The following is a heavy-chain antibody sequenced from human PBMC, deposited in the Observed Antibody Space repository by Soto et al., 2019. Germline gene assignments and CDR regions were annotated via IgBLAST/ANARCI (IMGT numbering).Heavy chain of an antibody. CDR3: AREPSGAKGGPDAFDI. CDR2: ISYDGSNK. J-gene: IGHJ3*02. CDR1: GFTFSSYT. Sequence: QVQLVESGGGVVQPGRSLRLSCAASGFTFSSYTMHWVRQAPGKGLEWVAVISYDGSNKYYADSVKGRFTISRDNSKNTLYLQMNSLRAEDTAVYYCAREPSGAKGGPDAFDIWGQGTMLTVSS. D-gene: IGHD2-15*01. V-gene: IGHV3-30*04.